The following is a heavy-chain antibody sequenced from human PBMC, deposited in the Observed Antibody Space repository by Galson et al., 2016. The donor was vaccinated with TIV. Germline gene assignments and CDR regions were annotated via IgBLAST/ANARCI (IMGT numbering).Heavy chain of an antibody. V-gene: IGHV3-30*07. CDR2: ISHDGEKK. Sequence: SLRLSCAASGFTFSIYAMHWVRQAPGKGLEWVAVISHDGEKKFYADSVKGRVTISRDDSKNTVYLQMNNLRAEDTAVYYCARWNDHGDRSYDYWGQGTLVTVSS. CDR1: GFTFSIYA. CDR3: ARWNDHGDRSYDY. D-gene: IGHD4-17*01. J-gene: IGHJ4*02.